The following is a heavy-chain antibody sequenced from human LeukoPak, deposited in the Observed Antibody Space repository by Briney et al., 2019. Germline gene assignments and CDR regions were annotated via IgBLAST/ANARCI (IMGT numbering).Heavy chain of an antibody. CDR2: ISNDGNSK. CDR3: AREVYGYFDY. D-gene: IGHD3-16*01. CDR1: GFPFNIYA. V-gene: IGHV3-30*04. J-gene: IGHJ4*02. Sequence: GGSLRLSCAASGFPFNIYAINWVRQAPGQGLEWVALISNDGNSKYYVDSVKGRFTISRDSSKSTVFLQMNSLRAEDTAVYYCAREVYGYFDYWGQGTLVTVSS.